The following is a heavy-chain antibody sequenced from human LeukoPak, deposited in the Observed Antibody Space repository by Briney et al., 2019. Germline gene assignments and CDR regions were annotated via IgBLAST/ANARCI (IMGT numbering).Heavy chain of an antibody. CDR1: GASISSHY. CDR3: GKLEVGRFDP. J-gene: IGHJ5*02. CDR2: IYYRGST. V-gene: IGHV4-59*11. Sequence: PSETLSLTCTVSGASISSHYWCWIRQSPGTGLEWIGDIYYRGSTTYNHSLKSRLSISVDTSRNQFSLNLSSVTDAETAVYYCGKLEVGRFDPWGQGILVTVSS. D-gene: IGHD7-27*01.